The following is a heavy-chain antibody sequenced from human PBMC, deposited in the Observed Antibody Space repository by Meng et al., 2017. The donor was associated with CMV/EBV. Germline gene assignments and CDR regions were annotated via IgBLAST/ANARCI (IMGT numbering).Heavy chain of an antibody. V-gene: IGHV3-23*01. J-gene: IGHJ4*02. D-gene: IGHD2-8*01. Sequence: GESLKISCAASGFTFSSYAMHWVRQAPGKGLEWVSAISGSGGSTYYADSVKGRFTISRDNSKNTLYLQMNSLRAEDTAVYYCARDIVLMVYAIGLDYWGQGTLVTVSS. CDR3: ARDIVLMVYAIGLDY. CDR2: ISGSGGST. CDR1: GFTFSSYA.